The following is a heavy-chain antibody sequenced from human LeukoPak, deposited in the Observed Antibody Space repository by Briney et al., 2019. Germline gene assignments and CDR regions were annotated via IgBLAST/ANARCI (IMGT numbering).Heavy chain of an antibody. J-gene: IGHJ4*02. CDR1: GFTFSSYA. CDR3: AKDTSIGRYCTNGVCSPFDY. Sequence: GESLRLSCAGSGFTFSSYAMSWVRQAPGKGLEWVSAISDTGATTYDADSVKGRFTISRDNSRSTLYLQMNSLRAEDTALYYCAKDTSIGRYCTNGVCSPFDYWGQGTLVTVSS. V-gene: IGHV3-23*01. CDR2: ISDTGATT. D-gene: IGHD2-8*01.